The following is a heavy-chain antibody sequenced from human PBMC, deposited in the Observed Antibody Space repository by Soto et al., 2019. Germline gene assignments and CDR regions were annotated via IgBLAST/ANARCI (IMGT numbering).Heavy chain of an antibody. CDR3: ARDSSGYDFFDY. J-gene: IGHJ4*02. CDR2: VSGNRSST. CDR1: GFTFSSSW. Sequence: GGSLRLSCAASGFTFSSSWMHWVRQAPGKGLVWVSCVSGNRSSTYYADSVKGRFTISRDNSKNSLYLQMNSLRDEDTAVYYCARDSSGYDFFDYWGQGTLVTVSS. D-gene: IGHD5-12*01. V-gene: IGHV3-48*02.